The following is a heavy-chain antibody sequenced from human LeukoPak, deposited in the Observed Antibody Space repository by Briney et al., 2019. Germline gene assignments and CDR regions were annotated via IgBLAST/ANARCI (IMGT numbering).Heavy chain of an antibody. V-gene: IGHV3-23*01. CDR3: AKDHGYNPSFDY. CDR2: ISGSGGST. D-gene: IGHD5-24*01. J-gene: IGHJ4*02. CDR1: GFTFSSYA. Sequence: SGGSLRLSCAASGFTFSSYAMSWVRQAPGKGLEWVSAISGSGGSTYYADSVKGRFTISRDNSKNTLYLQMNSLRAEDTAVYYCAKDHGYNPSFDYWGQGTLVTASS.